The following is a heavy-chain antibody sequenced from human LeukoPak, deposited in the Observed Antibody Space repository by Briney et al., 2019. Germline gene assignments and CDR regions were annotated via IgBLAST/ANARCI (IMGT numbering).Heavy chain of an antibody. V-gene: IGHV1-69*05. Sequence: SVKVSCKASRGTFSNLAFSWVRHAPGQGLEWMGGIIPAFGTPSYPQRFHGRVTISTDESTSSDYMELSGLRSEDTAVYYCSSRGGSTSSLGSWGQGTLV. D-gene: IGHD6-6*01. CDR2: IIPAFGTP. J-gene: IGHJ4*02. CDR3: SSRGGSTSSLGS. CDR1: RGTFSNLA.